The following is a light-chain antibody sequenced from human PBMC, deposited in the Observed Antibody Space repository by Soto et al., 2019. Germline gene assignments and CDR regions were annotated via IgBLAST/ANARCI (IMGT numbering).Light chain of an antibody. CDR3: SSYTSSSTPYV. V-gene: IGLV2-14*01. J-gene: IGLJ1*01. CDR2: AVS. Sequence: QSALTQPASVSGSPGQSITISCNGTSSDVGGYNFVSWYQQHPGKAPKLMIYAVSNRPSGVSNRFSGSKSGNTASLTISGLQAEDEADYYCSSYTSSSTPYVFGTGTKLTVL. CDR1: SSDVGGYNF.